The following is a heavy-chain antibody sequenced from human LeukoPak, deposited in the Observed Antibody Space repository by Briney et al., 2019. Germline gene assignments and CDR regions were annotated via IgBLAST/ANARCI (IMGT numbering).Heavy chain of an antibody. V-gene: IGHV3-23*01. Sequence: GGSLRLSCAASGFTYDNYAMTWVRQAPGKGLEWVSTISGSGGSTYYTDSVKGRFTVSRDNSKSALYLQMTSLRAEDTAVYYCARIIYHSDIRGYHGDMAIDSWGQGTLVTVSS. CDR1: GFTYDNYA. CDR3: ARIIYHSDIRGYHGDMAIDS. D-gene: IGHD3-22*01. CDR2: ISGSGGST. J-gene: IGHJ4*02.